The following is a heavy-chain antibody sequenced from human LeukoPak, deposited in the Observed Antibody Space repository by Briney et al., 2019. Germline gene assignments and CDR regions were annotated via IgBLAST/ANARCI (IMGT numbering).Heavy chain of an antibody. CDR2: INHRGST. D-gene: IGHD3-22*01. J-gene: IGHJ4*01. Sequence: PSETLSLTCSVSGYSISTDYYWGWIRQAPGKGLEWIGIINHRGSTNYNPSLKSRVTISPDTSKNQFSLKLSSVTAADTAVYYCARVGDTSGYCQHFDYWGQGTLVTVSS. CDR3: ARVGDTSGYCQHFDY. CDR1: GYSISTDYY. V-gene: IGHV4-38-2*02.